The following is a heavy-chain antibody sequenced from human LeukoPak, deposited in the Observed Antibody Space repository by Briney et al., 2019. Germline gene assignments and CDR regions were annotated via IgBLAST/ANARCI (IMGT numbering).Heavy chain of an antibody. Sequence: SETLSLTCAVYGGSFSGYYWSWIRQPPGKGLEWIGEINHSGSTNYNPSLKSRVTISVDTSKNQFSLKLSSVTAADTAVYYCARLRDPWIQLGGAFDYWGQGTLVTVSS. CDR2: INHSGST. J-gene: IGHJ4*02. V-gene: IGHV4-34*01. D-gene: IGHD5-18*01. CDR1: GGSFSGYY. CDR3: ARLRDPWIQLGGAFDY.